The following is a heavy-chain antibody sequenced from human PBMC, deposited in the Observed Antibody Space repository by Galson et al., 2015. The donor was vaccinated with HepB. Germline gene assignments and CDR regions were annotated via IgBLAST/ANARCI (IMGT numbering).Heavy chain of an antibody. V-gene: IGHV1-2*02. J-gene: IGHJ5*02. CDR2: INPNSGGT. CDR3: AREGAAIGTWFDP. Sequence: LEWMGWINPNSGGTSYAQKFQGRVTMTRDTSISTAYMELSRLTSDDTAVYYCAREGAAIGTWFDPWGQGTLVTVSS. D-gene: IGHD6-13*01.